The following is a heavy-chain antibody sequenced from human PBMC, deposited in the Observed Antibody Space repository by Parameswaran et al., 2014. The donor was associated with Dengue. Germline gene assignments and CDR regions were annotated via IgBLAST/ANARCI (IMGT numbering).Heavy chain of an antibody. D-gene: IGHD2-8*01. Sequence: SWVRQAPGQGLEWMGRIIPILGIANYAQKFQGRVTITADKSTSTAYMELSSLRSEDTAVYYCARPSTPTQGYCTNGVCPPFDDWGQGTLVTVSS. CDR2: IIPILGIA. V-gene: IGHV1-69*02. CDR3: ARPSTPTQGYCTNGVCPPFDD. J-gene: IGHJ4*02.